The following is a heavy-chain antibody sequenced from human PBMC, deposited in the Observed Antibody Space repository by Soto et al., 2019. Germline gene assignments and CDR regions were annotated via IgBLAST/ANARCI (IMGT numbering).Heavy chain of an antibody. D-gene: IGHD3-22*01. CDR2: VYDSATS. CDR3: ASQYSQYDSSGHLLFAYWDN. CDR1: AASHSTSTYL. V-gene: IGHV4-39*01. J-gene: IGHJ4*02. Sequence: TENLRLTCAISAASHSTSTYLCCWIRQPPGKGLEWIGSVYDSATSFYNPSLKSGLTVSVDTSKRQFSLNLRSVTAADTATYYCASQYSQYDSSGHLLFAYWDNWGQGTMVTVS.